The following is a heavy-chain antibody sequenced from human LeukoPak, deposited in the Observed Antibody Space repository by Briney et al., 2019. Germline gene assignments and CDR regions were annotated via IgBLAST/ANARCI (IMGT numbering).Heavy chain of an antibody. CDR2: ISSGDRT. V-gene: IGHV3-23*01. CDR3: AKDATASPYFHWFDN. D-gene: IGHD3-9*01. CDR1: GFTFSSYW. Sequence: PGGSLRLSCAASGFTFSSYWMNWVRQAPGKGLEWVAGISSGDRTFHAESVKGRFTISRDKSKDTLYLQMNSLRAEDTAVYYCAKDATASPYFHWFDNWGQGTQVIVSS. J-gene: IGHJ4*02.